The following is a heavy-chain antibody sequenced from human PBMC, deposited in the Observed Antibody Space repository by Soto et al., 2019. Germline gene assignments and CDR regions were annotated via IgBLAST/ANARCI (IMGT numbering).Heavy chain of an antibody. V-gene: IGHV1-2*04. CDR3: ARENSSGWDALDS. Sequence: ASVKVSCKASGYTFTGYYMHWVRQAPGQGLEWMGWINPNSGGTNYAQKFQGWVTMTRDTSISTAYMELSRLRSDDTAVYYCARENSSGWDALDSWGQGTMVTLSS. CDR2: INPNSGGT. J-gene: IGHJ3*02. CDR1: GYTFTGYY. D-gene: IGHD6-19*01.